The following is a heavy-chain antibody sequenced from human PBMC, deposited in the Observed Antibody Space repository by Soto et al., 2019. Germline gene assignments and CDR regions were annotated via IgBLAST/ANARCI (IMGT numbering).Heavy chain of an antibody. CDR2: FDPEDGET. CDR3: ATDSGNYYGSGRRGGMDV. Sequence: QVQLVQSGAEVKKPGASVKVSCKVSGYTLTELSMHWVRQAPGKGLEWMGGFDPEDGETIYAQKFQGRVTMTEDTSTDTAYMELSSLRSEDTAVYYCATDSGNYYGSGRRGGMDVWGQGTTVTVSS. CDR1: GYTLTELS. D-gene: IGHD3-10*01. J-gene: IGHJ6*02. V-gene: IGHV1-24*01.